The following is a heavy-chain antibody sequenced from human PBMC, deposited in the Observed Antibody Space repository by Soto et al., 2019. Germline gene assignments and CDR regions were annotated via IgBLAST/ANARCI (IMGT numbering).Heavy chain of an antibody. CDR2: IYYSGST. CDR1: GGSISSGGYY. CDR3: ARVGGINWFDP. Sequence: QVQLQESGPGLVKPSQTLSLTCTVSGGSISSGGYYWSWIRQHPGKGLEWIGYIYYSGSTYYNPSRKRRVPISVDTSKNQFSRKLSSVTAADTAVYYCARVGGINWFDPWGQGTLVTVSS. V-gene: IGHV4-31*03. J-gene: IGHJ5*02. D-gene: IGHD3-16*01.